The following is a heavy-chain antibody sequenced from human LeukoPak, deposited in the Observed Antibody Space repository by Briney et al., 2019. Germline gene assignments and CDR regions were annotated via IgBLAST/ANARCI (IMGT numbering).Heavy chain of an antibody. Sequence: TGGSLRLSCAASGFTFDDYAMHWVRQAPGKGLEWVSGISWNSGSIGYADSVKGRFTISRDNAKNSLYLQMNSLRAEDTALYYCAKNGDHWGQGTLVTVSS. J-gene: IGHJ4*02. CDR2: ISWNSGSI. CDR1: GFTFDDYA. V-gene: IGHV3-9*01. CDR3: AKNGDH.